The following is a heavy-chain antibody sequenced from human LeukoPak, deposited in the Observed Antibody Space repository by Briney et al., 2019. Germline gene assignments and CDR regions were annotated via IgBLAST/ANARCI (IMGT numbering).Heavy chain of an antibody. CDR1: GFTFSSYS. V-gene: IGHV3-21*01. Sequence: GGSLRLSCAASGFTFSSYSMNWVRQAPGKGLEWVSSISSSSSYIYYADSVKGRFTISRDNAKNSLYLQMNSLRAEDTAVYYCARGGAYCGGDCYFDAAFDIWGPGTMVTVSS. J-gene: IGHJ3*02. CDR2: ISSSSSYI. D-gene: IGHD2-21*02. CDR3: ARGGAYCGGDCYFDAAFDI.